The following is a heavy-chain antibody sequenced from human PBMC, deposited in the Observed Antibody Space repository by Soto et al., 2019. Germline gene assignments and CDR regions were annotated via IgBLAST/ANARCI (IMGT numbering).Heavy chain of an antibody. J-gene: IGHJ4*02. Sequence: SETLSLTCTVSGGSISSYYWGWIRQPPGKGLEWIGYIYHSGSTYYNPSLKSRVTISVDRSKNQFSLKLSSVTAADTAVYYCARGQVVAAQHWGQGTLVTVSS. CDR3: ARGQVVAAQH. D-gene: IGHD2-15*01. V-gene: IGHV4-59*12. CDR2: IYHSGST. CDR1: GGSISSYY.